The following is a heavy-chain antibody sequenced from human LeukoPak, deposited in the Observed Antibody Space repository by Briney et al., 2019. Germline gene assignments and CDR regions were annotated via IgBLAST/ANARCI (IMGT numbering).Heavy chain of an antibody. CDR1: GYTFTGYY. V-gene: IGHV1-2*02. D-gene: IGHD2-2*01. Sequence: ASVKVSCKASGYTFTGYYMHWVRQAPGQGLEWMGWINPNSGGTNYAQKFQGRVTMTRDTSISTAYMELSRPRSDDTAVYYCARDQYCSSTSCYDTQFDYYYYYGMDVWGQGTTVTVSS. CDR2: INPNSGGT. CDR3: ARDQYCSSTSCYDTQFDYYYYYGMDV. J-gene: IGHJ6*02.